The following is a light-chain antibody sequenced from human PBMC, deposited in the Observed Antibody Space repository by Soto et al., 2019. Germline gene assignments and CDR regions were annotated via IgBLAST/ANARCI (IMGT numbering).Light chain of an antibody. CDR1: SCDFGNYNV. CDR2: EVN. V-gene: IGLV2-23*02. Sequence: QSALTQPASVSGSPGQSITISCTGTSCDFGNYNVVSCYQQHPGTVQHLILFEVNQRPSGVSGRFSGSKSGNTASLTISGLQAEDAADYYSCSFTSSNTHVFGTGTKVTVL. J-gene: IGLJ1*01. CDR3: CSFTSSNTHV.